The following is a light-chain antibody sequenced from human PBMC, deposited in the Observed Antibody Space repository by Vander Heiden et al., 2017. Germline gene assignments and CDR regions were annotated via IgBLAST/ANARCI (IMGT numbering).Light chain of an antibody. CDR3: QAGDLGTAWV. Sequence: SYDFTQAPSVSFSPRQTARVTRSGAKLGNPYASWYPPKPVQSPVRVIYRDTERRLNIPERCSGFRDGNTATLTISGTQDLEEGDYYCQAGDLGTAWVFGGGTKLTVL. V-gene: IGLV3-1*01. CDR2: RDT. CDR1: KLGNPY. J-gene: IGLJ3*02.